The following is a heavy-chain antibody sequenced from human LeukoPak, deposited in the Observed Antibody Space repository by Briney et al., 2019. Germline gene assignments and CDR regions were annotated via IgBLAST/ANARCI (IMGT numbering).Heavy chain of an antibody. J-gene: IGHJ4*02. CDR3: AKDLAGLQWLAPCFDY. V-gene: IGHV3-30*18. CDR2: ISYHGSDT. Sequence: GGSLRLSCAASGFTFSSYGMHWVRQAPGKGLEWVAVISYHGSDTSYADSVKGRFTISRDNSKNTLYLQMNSLRVEDTAVYYCAKDLAGLQWLAPCFDYWGQGTLVTVSS. CDR1: GFTFSSYG. D-gene: IGHD6-19*01.